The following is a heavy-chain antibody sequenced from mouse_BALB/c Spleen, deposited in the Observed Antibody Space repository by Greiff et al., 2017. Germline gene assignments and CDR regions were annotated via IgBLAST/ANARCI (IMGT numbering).Heavy chain of an antibody. CDR2: ILPGSGST. Sequence: VQRVESGAELMKPGASVKISCKATGYTFSSYWIEWVKQRPGHGLEWIGEILPGSGSTNYNEKFKGKATFTADTSSNTAYMQLSSLTSEDSAVYYCARSGSSFYYFDYWGQGTTLTVSS. D-gene: IGHD1-1*01. J-gene: IGHJ2*01. V-gene: IGHV1-9*01. CDR1: GYTFSSYW. CDR3: ARSGSSFYYFDY.